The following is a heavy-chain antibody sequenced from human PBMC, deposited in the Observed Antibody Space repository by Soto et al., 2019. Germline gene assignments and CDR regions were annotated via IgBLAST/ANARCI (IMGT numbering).Heavy chain of an antibody. D-gene: IGHD3-22*01. CDR2: IIPIFGTA. J-gene: IGHJ4*02. CDR3: ASEYSYYDSSGYPNGIDY. CDR1: GGTFSSYA. Sequence: ASVKVSCKASGGTFSSYAISWVRQAPGQGLEWMGGIIPIFGTANYAQKFQGRVTITADESTSTAYMELSSLRSEDTAVYYCASEYSYYDSSGYPNGIDYWGQGTLVTVSS. V-gene: IGHV1-69*13.